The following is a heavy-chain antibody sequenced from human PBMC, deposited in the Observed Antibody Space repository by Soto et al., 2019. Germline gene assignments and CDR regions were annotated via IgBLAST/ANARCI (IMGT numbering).Heavy chain of an antibody. V-gene: IGHV3-23*01. Sequence: GGSLRLSCAASGFTFISYPMTWVRQAPGKGLEWVSSITGTGGTTSYADSVKGRFTISRDNSKNTLYLQLDNLRVEDTAVYYCTRGRGSWEVPDYWGQGTLVTVSS. CDR3: TRGRGSWEVPDY. J-gene: IGHJ4*02. CDR1: GFTFISYP. D-gene: IGHD1-26*01. CDR2: ITGTGGTT.